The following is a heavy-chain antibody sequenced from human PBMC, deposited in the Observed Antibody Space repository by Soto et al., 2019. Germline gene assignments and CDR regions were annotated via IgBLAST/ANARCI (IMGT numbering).Heavy chain of an antibody. V-gene: IGHV1-18*01. Sequence: ASVKVSCKASGYTFTSYGISWVRQAPGQGLEWMGWISAYNGNTNYAQKLQGRVTMTTDTSTSTAYMELRSLRSDDTAVYYCARRIVLVAAAVYYFDYWGQGTLVTVSS. CDR2: ISAYNGNT. J-gene: IGHJ4*02. CDR3: ARRIVLVAAAVYYFDY. D-gene: IGHD2-2*01. CDR1: GYTFTSYG.